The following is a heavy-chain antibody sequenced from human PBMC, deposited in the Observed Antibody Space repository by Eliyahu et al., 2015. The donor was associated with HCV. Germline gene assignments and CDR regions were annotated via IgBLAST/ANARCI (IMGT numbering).Heavy chain of an antibody. V-gene: IGHV4-39*01. CDR3: ARADYDSSGYYPYYFDY. J-gene: IGHJ4*02. CDR1: GGSISSSSYY. Sequence: QLQLQESGPGLVKPSETLSLTCTVSGGSISSSSYYWGWIRPPPGKGLEWIGSIYYSGSTYYNPSLKSRVTISVDTSKNQFSLKLSSVTAADTAVYYCARADYDSSGYYPYYFDYWGQGTLVTVSS. CDR2: IYYSGST. D-gene: IGHD3-22*01.